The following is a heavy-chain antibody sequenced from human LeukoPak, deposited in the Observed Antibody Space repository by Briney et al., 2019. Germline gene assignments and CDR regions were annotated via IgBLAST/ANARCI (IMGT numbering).Heavy chain of an antibody. CDR1: GFTFSSYG. J-gene: IGHJ4*02. Sequence: GGSLRLSCAASGFTFSSYGMHWVRQAPGKGLEWVAVISYDGSNKYYADSVKGRFTISRDNSKNTLYLQMNSLRAEDTAVYYCAKEQWVVALDYWGQGTLVTVSS. D-gene: IGHD2-15*01. CDR3: AKEQWVVALDY. CDR2: ISYDGSNK. V-gene: IGHV3-30*18.